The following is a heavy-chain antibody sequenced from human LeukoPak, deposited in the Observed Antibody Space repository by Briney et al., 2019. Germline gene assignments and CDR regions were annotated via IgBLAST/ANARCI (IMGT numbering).Heavy chain of an antibody. CDR2: IYYSGST. V-gene: IGHV4-31*03. CDR3: ARRSTVAGRGRFDP. Sequence: SETLSLTCTVSGGSISSGGYYWSWIRQHPGKGLEWIGYIYYSGSTYYNPSLKSRVTISVDTSKNQFSLKLSSVTAADTAVYYCARRSTVAGRGRFDPWGQGTLVTVSS. CDR1: GGSISSGGYY. D-gene: IGHD6-19*01. J-gene: IGHJ5*02.